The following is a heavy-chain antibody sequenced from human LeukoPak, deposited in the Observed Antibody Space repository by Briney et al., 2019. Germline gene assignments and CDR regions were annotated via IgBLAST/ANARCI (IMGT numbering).Heavy chain of an antibody. J-gene: IGHJ4*02. V-gene: IGHV3-30-3*01. CDR1: GFTFSSHA. CDR2: ISYDGNND. Sequence: GGSLRLSCAASGFTFSSHAMHWVRQAPGKGLEWVAAISYDGNNDYYADSVKGRFTISRDNSKNTLYLQMNSLRAEDTVVYYCARDARTTVTLLDYWGQGTLVTVSS. D-gene: IGHD4-17*01. CDR3: ARDARTTVTLLDY.